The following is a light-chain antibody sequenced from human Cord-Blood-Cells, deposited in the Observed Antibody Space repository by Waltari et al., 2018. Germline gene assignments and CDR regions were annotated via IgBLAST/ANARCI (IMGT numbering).Light chain of an antibody. J-gene: IGKJ5*01. Sequence: DIVLTQSPGTLSLSPGERATLSCRASQSVSSSDLAWYQQKPGQAPRLLIYGASSRATGIPDRFSGSWSGTDFTLTISRLEPEDFAVYYCQQYGSSPPITFGQGTRLEIK. V-gene: IGKV3-20*01. CDR3: QQYGSSPPIT. CDR1: QSVSSSD. CDR2: GAS.